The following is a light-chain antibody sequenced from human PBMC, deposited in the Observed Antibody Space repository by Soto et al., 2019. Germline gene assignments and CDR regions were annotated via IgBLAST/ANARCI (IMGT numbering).Light chain of an antibody. V-gene: IGKV1-39*01. CDR3: QQYNSYSYT. CDR2: AAS. J-gene: IGKJ2*01. CDR1: QSISSY. Sequence: DIQMTQSPSSLSASVGDRVTITCRASQSISSYLNWYQQKPGKAPKLLIYAASSLQSGVPSRFSGSGSETEFTLTISSLQPDDFATYYCQQYNSYSYTFGQGTTGDIK.